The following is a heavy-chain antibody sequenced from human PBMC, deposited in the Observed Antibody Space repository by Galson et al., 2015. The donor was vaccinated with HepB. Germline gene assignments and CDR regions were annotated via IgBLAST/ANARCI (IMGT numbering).Heavy chain of an antibody. CDR3: ARSGYDYEGNYYYYYSMDV. CDR1: GGTFSNYA. D-gene: IGHD5-12*01. J-gene: IGHJ6*02. Sequence: SVKVSCKAPGGTFSNYAINWVRQAPGQGLEWMGGIIRIFRTANYAQKFQGRVTITADEFTSTAYMELSSLRSEDTAVYYCARSGYDYEGNYYYYYSMDVWGQGTTVTVSS. V-gene: IGHV1-69*13. CDR2: IIRIFRTA.